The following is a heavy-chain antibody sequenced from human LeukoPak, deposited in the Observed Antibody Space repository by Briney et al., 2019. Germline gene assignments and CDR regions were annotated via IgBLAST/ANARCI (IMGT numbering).Heavy chain of an antibody. J-gene: IGHJ4*02. Sequence: GGSLRLSCAASGLTVSSGYMSWVRQAPGKGLEWVSIIYIGDNPHYADSVKGRFTISRHNSKNTLYLQMNNLRAEDTAVYYCARVRPWVFDYWGQGTVVTVSS. V-gene: IGHV3-53*04. CDR1: GLTVSSGY. CDR3: ARVRPWVFDY. CDR2: IYIGDNP.